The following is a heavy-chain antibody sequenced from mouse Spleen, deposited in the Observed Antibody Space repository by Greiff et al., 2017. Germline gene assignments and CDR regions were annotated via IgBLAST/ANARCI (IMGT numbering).Heavy chain of an antibody. CDR2: IDPSDSYT. D-gene: IGHD4-1*01. V-gene: IGHV1-59*01. CDR3: ARSGTWRYFDY. Sequence: VQLQQPGAELVRPGTSVKLSCKASGYTFTSYWMHWVKQRPGQGLEWIGVIDPSDSYTNYNQKFKGKATLTVDTSSSTAYMQLSSLTSEDSAVYYCARSGTWRYFDYWGQGTTLTVSS. J-gene: IGHJ2*01. CDR1: GYTFTSYW.